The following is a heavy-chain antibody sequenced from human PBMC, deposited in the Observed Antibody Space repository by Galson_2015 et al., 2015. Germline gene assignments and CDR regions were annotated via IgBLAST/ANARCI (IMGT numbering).Heavy chain of an antibody. Sequence: SLRLSCAAPGFTFDDYAMHWVRQAPGKGLEWVSGISWNSGSIGYADSVKGRFTISRDNAKNSLYLQMNSLRAEDTALYYCAKDIVVVPAAMRGLGYFYYGMDVWGQGTTVTVSS. CDR1: GFTFDDYA. CDR2: ISWNSGSI. V-gene: IGHV3-9*01. J-gene: IGHJ6*02. D-gene: IGHD2-2*01. CDR3: AKDIVVVPAAMRGLGYFYYGMDV.